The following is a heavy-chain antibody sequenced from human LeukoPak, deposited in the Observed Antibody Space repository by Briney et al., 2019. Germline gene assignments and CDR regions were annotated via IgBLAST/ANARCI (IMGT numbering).Heavy chain of an antibody. CDR2: IYYSGST. CDR3: ATNNLHGGGFFDS. J-gene: IGHJ4*02. D-gene: IGHD1/OR15-1a*01. V-gene: IGHV4-31*03. Sequence: PSETLSLTCTVSGGSISSGDYYWSCMRQLPGKGLVWIAYIYYSGSTYYHPFLKSRLTISTDTSNNQFSLNLSSVTAADTAVYYCATNNLHGGGFFDSWGQGTLVTVSS. CDR1: GGSISSGDYY.